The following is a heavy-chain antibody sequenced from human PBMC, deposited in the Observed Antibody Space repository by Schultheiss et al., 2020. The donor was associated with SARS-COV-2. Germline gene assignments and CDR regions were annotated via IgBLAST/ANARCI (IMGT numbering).Heavy chain of an antibody. Sequence: GESLKISCAGSGFTFSSYVMTWVRQAPGKGLEWVAVISYDGSNKYYADSVKGRFTISRDNSKNTLYLQMNSLRAEDTAVYYCAKAEDSSGWYGNFDYWGQGTLVTVSS. J-gene: IGHJ4*02. CDR3: AKAEDSSGWYGNFDY. CDR2: ISYDGSNK. V-gene: IGHV3-30*18. CDR1: GFTFSSYV. D-gene: IGHD6-19*01.